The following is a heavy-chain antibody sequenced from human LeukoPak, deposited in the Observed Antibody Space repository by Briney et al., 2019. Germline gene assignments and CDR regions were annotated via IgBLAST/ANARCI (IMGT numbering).Heavy chain of an antibody. D-gene: IGHD3-16*01. CDR2: ISSSSSTI. CDR3: TSVSAGLVEY. V-gene: IGHV3-48*01. CDR1: GFTFSNYS. Sequence: GGSLRLSCAASGFTFSNYSMSWVRQAPGKGLEWVSYISSSSSTIYYADSVKGRFTISRDDSKNSLYLQMNSLKTEDTAVYYCTSVSAGLVEYWGQGTLVTVSS. J-gene: IGHJ4*02.